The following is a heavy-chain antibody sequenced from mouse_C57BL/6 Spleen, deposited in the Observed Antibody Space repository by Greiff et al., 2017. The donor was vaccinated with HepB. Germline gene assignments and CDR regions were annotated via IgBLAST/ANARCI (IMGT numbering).Heavy chain of an antibody. CDR2: IYPGSGNT. Sequence: ESGAELVRPGASVKLSCKASGYTFTDYYINWVKQRPGQGLEWIARIYPGSGNTYYNEKFKGKATLTAEKSSSTAYMQLSSLTSEDSAVYFCARPYYYGPSPFAYWGQGTLVTVSA. V-gene: IGHV1-76*01. J-gene: IGHJ3*01. D-gene: IGHD1-1*01. CDR1: GYTFTDYY. CDR3: ARPYYYGPSPFAY.